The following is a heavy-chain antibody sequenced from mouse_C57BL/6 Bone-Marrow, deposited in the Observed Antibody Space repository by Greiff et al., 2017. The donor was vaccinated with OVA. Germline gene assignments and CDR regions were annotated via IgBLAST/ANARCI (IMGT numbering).Heavy chain of an antibody. V-gene: IGHV1-61*01. CDR1: GYTFTSYW. CDR3: ARSGRKRDY. J-gene: IGHJ2*01. Sequence: QVQLKQPGAELVRPGSSVKLSCKASGYTFTSYWMDWVKQRPGQGLEWIGNIYPSDSATHYTQKFKDKATLTSDKSSSTAYMQLSSLTSEDSAVYCCARSGRKRDYWGQGTTLTVSS. CDR2: IYPSDSAT.